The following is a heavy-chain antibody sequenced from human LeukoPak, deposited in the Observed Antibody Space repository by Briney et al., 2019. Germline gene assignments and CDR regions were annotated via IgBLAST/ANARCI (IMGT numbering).Heavy chain of an antibody. CDR3: ARDYYGSGSYLHYFDY. CDR1: GFTFSSNW. CDR2: INEDGSTT. J-gene: IGHJ4*02. Sequence: GGSLRLSCAASGFTFSSNWMHWVRQAPGKGLVWVPRINEDGSTTNYADSVKGRFTISRDNAKNSLYLQMNSLRAEDTAVYYCARDYYGSGSYLHYFDYWGQGTLVTVSS. V-gene: IGHV3-74*01. D-gene: IGHD3-10*01.